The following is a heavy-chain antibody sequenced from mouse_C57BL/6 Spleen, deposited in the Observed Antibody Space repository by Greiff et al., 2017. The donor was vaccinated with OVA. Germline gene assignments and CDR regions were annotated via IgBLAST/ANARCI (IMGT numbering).Heavy chain of an antibody. Sequence: EVQLQQSGPELVKPGASVKISCKASGYTFTDYYMNWVKQSHGKSLEWIGDINPNNGGTSYNQKFKGKATLTVDKSSSIAYMELRSLTSEDSAVYYCASVGITTVVAPLDYWGQGTTLTVSS. V-gene: IGHV1-26*01. CDR3: ASVGITTVVAPLDY. D-gene: IGHD1-1*01. CDR1: GYTFTDYY. J-gene: IGHJ2*01. CDR2: INPNNGGT.